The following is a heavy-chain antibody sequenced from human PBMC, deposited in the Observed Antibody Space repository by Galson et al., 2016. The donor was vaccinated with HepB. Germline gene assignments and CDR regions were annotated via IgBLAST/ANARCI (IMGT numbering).Heavy chain of an antibody. CDR3: AREDGLYSSGWYVGWFDP. J-gene: IGHJ5*02. CDR2: ISVDGSKT. D-gene: IGHD6-19*01. V-gene: IGHV3-30*04. Sequence: SLRLSCAASGFTFSSYSMHWVRQAPGKGLEWVAVISVDGSKTYYAESVKGRFTTSRDNSRNTLHLQMNSLRADDTAVYYCAREDGLYSSGWYVGWFDPWGQGTLVTVSS. CDR1: GFTFSSYS.